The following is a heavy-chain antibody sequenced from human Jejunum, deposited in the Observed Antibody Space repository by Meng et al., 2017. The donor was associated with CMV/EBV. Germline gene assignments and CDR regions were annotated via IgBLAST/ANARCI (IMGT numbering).Heavy chain of an antibody. CDR1: GLTFSDHY. CDR2: SRNKASSYTT. V-gene: IGHV3-72*01. D-gene: IGHD1-14*01. J-gene: IGHJ4*02. CDR3: ARAGAGTRYFDY. Sequence: SGLTFSDHYMDWVRQAPGKGLEWVCRSRNKASSYTTEYAASVRGRFTISRDDSKNSLYLQMNSLKIEDTAVYYCARAGAGTRYFDYWGQGTLVTVSS.